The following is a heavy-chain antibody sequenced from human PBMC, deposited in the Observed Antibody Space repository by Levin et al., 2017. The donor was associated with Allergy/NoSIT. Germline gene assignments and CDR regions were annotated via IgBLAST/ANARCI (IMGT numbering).Heavy chain of an antibody. D-gene: IGHD6-13*01. Sequence: AASVKVSCKTAGASFSSNAISWLRQAPGQGLEWMGGIIPMLGTANYAQKFQGRITVTADESTSTAYMELSSLRSEDTAVYYCAKAGSSWYIEIDHWGQGTLVTVSS. CDR2: IIPMLGTA. CDR3: AKAGSSWYIEIDH. CDR1: GASFSSNA. J-gene: IGHJ4*02. V-gene: IGHV1-69*13.